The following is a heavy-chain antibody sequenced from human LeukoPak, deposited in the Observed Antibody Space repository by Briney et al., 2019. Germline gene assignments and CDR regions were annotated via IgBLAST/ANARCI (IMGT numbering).Heavy chain of an antibody. D-gene: IGHD6-19*01. CDR2: VRRKAYGEAT. CDR3: TRDLGYYSGWYEYFDY. J-gene: IGHJ4*02. V-gene: IGHV3-49*04. Sequence: GGSLRLSCAASGFTFIKYSMNWVRQAPGKGLEWVGFVRRKAYGEATEYAASVKGRFTISRDDSRSVAYLHMNRLKTEDTAIYYCTRDLGYYSGWYEYFDYWGQGTLVTVSS. CDR1: GFTFIKYS.